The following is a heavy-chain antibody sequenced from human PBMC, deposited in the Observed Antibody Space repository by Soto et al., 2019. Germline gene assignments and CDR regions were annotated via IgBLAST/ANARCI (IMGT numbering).Heavy chain of an antibody. Sequence: QVQLQESGPGLVKPSETLSLTCNVSGVSVRGNYWSWIRQPPGKGLEKIGYIYYSGSNNYNHTLNSRVTISVDTSKNPFSLKLTSVTAADTAIYFCASHNCGGDCYSRYFQHWGQGTLVTVSS. CDR3: ASHNCGGDCYSRYFQH. V-gene: IGHV4-59*02. J-gene: IGHJ1*01. CDR1: GVSVRGNY. CDR2: IYYSGSN. D-gene: IGHD2-21*02.